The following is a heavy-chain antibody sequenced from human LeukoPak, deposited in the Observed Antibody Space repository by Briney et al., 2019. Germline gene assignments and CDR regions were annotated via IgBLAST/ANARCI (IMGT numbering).Heavy chain of an antibody. CDR1: GGTFSSYA. V-gene: IGHV1-69*05. CDR3: ARNLYYYDSSGYYYY. J-gene: IGHJ4*02. Sequence: SVKVSCKASGGTFSSYAISWVRQAPGQGLEWMGGIIPIFGTANYAQKFQGRVTITTDESTSTAYMELSSLRAEDTAVYYCARNLYYYDSSGYYYYWGQGTLVTVSS. D-gene: IGHD3-22*01. CDR2: IIPIFGTA.